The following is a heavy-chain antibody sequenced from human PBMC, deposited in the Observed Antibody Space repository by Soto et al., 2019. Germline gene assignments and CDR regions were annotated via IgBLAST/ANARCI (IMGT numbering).Heavy chain of an antibody. CDR2: ISTSGSYT. CDR1: GFTFSDYY. D-gene: IGHD2-21*01. CDR3: ARDQDRDGDYNVFDN. Sequence: GGSLRLSCAASGFTFSDYYMSWIRQAPGKGLEWVSYISTSGSYTNYGDSVKGRFTISRDNAKNSAYLQMNSLRAEDTAVYYCARDQDRDGDYNVFDNWGQGTLVTVSS. J-gene: IGHJ4*02. V-gene: IGHV3-11*06.